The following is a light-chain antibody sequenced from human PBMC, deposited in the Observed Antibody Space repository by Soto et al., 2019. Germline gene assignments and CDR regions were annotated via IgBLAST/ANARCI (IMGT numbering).Light chain of an antibody. CDR3: SSYTSSSTHV. Sequence: QSALTQPASVSGSPGQSITISCTGTSSDIGAFTSVSWYQQHPGKVPKLMIFDVNRRPSGVSDRFSGSKSGNTASLTISGLQAEDEGDYYCSSYTSSSTHVFGSGTKLTVL. CDR2: DVN. V-gene: IGLV2-14*03. CDR1: SSDIGAFTS. J-gene: IGLJ1*01.